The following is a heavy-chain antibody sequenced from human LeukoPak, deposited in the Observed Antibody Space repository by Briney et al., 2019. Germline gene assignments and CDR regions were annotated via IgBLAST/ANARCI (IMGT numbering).Heavy chain of an antibody. D-gene: IGHD2-8*02. J-gene: IGHJ4*02. CDR2: IKQDGSEK. V-gene: IGHV3-7*03. CDR3: ARDQTAVTGVWGTIDY. Sequence: PGGSLRLSCAASGFTFSSYWMSWVRQAPGKGLEWVANIKQDGSEKYYVDSVKGRFTISRDNAKNSLSLQMNSLRAEDTAVYYCARDQTAVTGVWGTIDYWGRGTLVTVSS. CDR1: GFTFSSYW.